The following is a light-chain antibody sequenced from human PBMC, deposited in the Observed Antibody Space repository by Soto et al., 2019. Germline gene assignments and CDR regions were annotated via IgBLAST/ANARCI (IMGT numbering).Light chain of an antibody. CDR2: EVS. Sequence: QSALTQPPSASGSPGQSVTISCTRTSSDVGGYNYVSWYQQHPGNAPKLMISEVSKRPSGVPDRFSGSKSGNTASLTVSGLQAEDEADYYCSSYAGSNINYVFGTGTKLTVL. CDR1: SSDVGGYNY. J-gene: IGLJ1*01. CDR3: SSYAGSNINYV. V-gene: IGLV2-8*01.